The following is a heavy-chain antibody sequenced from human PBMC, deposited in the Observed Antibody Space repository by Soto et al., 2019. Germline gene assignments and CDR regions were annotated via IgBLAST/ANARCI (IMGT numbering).Heavy chain of an antibody. V-gene: IGHV3-48*01. J-gene: IGHJ6*03. CDR1: GFTFSSYS. CDR3: ARVNTIFGSYYYYMDV. D-gene: IGHD3-3*01. Sequence: GGSLRLSCAASGFTFSSYSMSWVRQGSGKGLEWVSYITSSSTTIYYADSVKGRFTVSRDNAENSLYLQMNSLRAEDTAVYYCARVNTIFGSYYYYMDVWGKGTTVTVSS. CDR2: ITSSSTTI.